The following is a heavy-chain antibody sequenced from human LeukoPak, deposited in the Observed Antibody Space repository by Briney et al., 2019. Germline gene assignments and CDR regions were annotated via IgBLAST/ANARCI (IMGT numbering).Heavy chain of an antibody. D-gene: IGHD1-26*01. Sequence: GGSLRLSCAASGFTFSNYWMHWVRQAPGKGLVWVSRINSDGSSTTYADSMKGRFTISRDNAETTLSLQVNSLRAEDTAVYYCVRGYSGSYRADYWGQGTLVTVSS. CDR2: INSDGSST. CDR1: GFTFSNYW. J-gene: IGHJ4*02. CDR3: VRGYSGSYRADY. V-gene: IGHV3-74*01.